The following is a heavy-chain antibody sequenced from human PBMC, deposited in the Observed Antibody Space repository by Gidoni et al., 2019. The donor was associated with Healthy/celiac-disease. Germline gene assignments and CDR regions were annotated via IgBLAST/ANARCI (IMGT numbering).Heavy chain of an antibody. Sequence: EVQLLEPGGGLVQPGGSLRLSCAASGFTFRSYAMSWVRQAPGKGLGWVSAISGSGGSTYYADSVKGRFTISRDNSKNTLYLQMNSLRAEDTAVYYCAKDSPSGLRVPRWFDPWGQGTLVTVSS. D-gene: IGHD5-12*01. CDR2: ISGSGGST. CDR3: AKDSPSGLRVPRWFDP. V-gene: IGHV3-23*01. CDR1: GFTFRSYA. J-gene: IGHJ5*02.